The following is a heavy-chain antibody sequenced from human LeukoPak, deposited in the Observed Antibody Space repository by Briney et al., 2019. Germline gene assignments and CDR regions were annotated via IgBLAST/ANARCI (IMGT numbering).Heavy chain of an antibody. V-gene: IGHV4-4*07. J-gene: IGHJ6*03. D-gene: IGHD1-14*01. CDR1: GGSISSYY. CDR3: AGASPDHTSYYYYYYMDV. CDR2: IYTSGST. Sequence: SETLSLTCTVSGGSISSYYWSWIRQPAGKGLEWIGRIYTSGSTNYNPSLKSRVTISVDKSKNQFSLKLSSVTAADTAVYYCAGASPDHTSYYYYYYMDVWGKGTTVTVSS.